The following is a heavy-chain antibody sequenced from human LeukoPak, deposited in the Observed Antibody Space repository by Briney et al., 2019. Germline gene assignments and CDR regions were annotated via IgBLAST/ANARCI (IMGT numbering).Heavy chain of an antibody. J-gene: IGHJ4*02. CDR3: AKHLGRATVAKGDIY. V-gene: IGHV3-23*01. D-gene: IGHD7-27*01. Sequence: GGSLRLSCAASGFTFSSYAMNWVRQAPGKGLEWVSGISGSGGTTFYADSVKGRFTISRDNSKNTLYLQMNSLRAEDRAVDYCAKHLGRATVAKGDIYWGQGTLVTVSS. CDR2: ISGSGGTT. CDR1: GFTFSSYA.